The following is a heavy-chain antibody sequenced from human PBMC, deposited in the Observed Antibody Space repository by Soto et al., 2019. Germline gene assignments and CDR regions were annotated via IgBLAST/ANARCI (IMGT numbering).Heavy chain of an antibody. CDR3: ARDVAGDDYFES. CDR2: INPRTGGT. D-gene: IGHD6-19*01. Sequence: ASVKVSCKTSGYPFTDYYLNLVRQAPGQGLEHLGWINPRTGGTSYPQKFQGRVTMTRVTSINTAYLELSRLTSDDTALYYCARDVAGDDYFESWGQGTLVTVS. CDR1: GYPFTDYY. J-gene: IGHJ4*02. V-gene: IGHV1-2*02.